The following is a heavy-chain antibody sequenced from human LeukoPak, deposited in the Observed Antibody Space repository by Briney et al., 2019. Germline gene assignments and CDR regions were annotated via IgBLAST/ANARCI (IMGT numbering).Heavy chain of an antibody. CDR1: GGTFSSYA. CDR2: VIPIFGTA. CDR3: ARGRRSRYAIYYYYYMDV. Sequence: SVKVSCKASGGTFSSYAISWVRQAPGQGLEWMGGVIPIFGTANYAQKFQGRVTITADESTSTAYMELSSLRSEDTAVYYCARGRRSRYAIYYYYYMDVWGKGTTVTVSS. D-gene: IGHD5-12*01. J-gene: IGHJ6*03. V-gene: IGHV1-69*13.